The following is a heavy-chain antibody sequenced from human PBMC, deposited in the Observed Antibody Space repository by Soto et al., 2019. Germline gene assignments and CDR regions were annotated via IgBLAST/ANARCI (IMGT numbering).Heavy chain of an antibody. J-gene: IGHJ5*02. Sequence: GGSLRLSCAASGFTFSSYAMHWVRQAPGKGLEWVAVISYDGSNKYYADSVKGRFTISRDNSKNTLYLQMNSLRAEDTAVYYCARDDYGESHRSYSNPEFDPWGQGTLVTVSS. D-gene: IGHD4-17*01. CDR2: ISYDGSNK. V-gene: IGHV3-30-3*01. CDR3: ARDDYGESHRSYSNPEFDP. CDR1: GFTFSSYA.